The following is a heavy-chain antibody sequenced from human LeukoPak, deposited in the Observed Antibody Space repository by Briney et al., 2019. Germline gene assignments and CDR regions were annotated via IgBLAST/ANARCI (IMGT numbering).Heavy chain of an antibody. J-gene: IGHJ4*02. CDR3: ARRSRLYKHETTGYHDS. V-gene: IGHV4-39*01. CDR1: GAYITTSNCY. Sequence: PSETLSLTCNVSGAYITTSNCYWAWIRQPPGKGLEWIASVFYSGTTYYNPSLKSRVVISMDTSRKQISLRLSSVTATDTAIYFFARRSRLYKHETTGYHDSWGQGTLVTVSS. D-gene: IGHD3-9*01. CDR2: VFYSGTT.